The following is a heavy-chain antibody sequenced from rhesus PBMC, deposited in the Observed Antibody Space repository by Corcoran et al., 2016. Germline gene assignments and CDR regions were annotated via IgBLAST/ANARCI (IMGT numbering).Heavy chain of an antibody. CDR3: AKGCFGRGCPLVNIDF. V-gene: IGHV4-173*01. J-gene: IGHJ4*01. Sequence: QLQLQESGPGLVKPSETLSLICAVSGGSISSNYWSWIRQPPGKGLEWIGRIFGRVKITDNNPSLKRRVTNSTDTPKNQFSLKLSSVTAADTAIYFCAKGCFGRGCPLVNIDFWGQGILVTVSS. D-gene: IGHD2-21*01. CDR2: IFGRVKIT. CDR1: GGSISSNY.